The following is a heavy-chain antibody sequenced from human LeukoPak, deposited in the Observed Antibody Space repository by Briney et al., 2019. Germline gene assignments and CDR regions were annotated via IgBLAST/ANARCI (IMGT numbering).Heavy chain of an antibody. CDR3: ARYTYGGNDAFDI. Sequence: PSETLSLTCTVSGGSISSDYWSWIRQPPGKGLEWIGYIYYSGSPNYNPSLKSRVTIPVDTSKNQFSLKLSSVTAADTAVYYCARYTYGGNDAFDIWGQGTMVAVSS. CDR2: IYYSGSP. V-gene: IGHV4-59*01. J-gene: IGHJ3*02. CDR1: GGSISSDY. D-gene: IGHD5-18*01.